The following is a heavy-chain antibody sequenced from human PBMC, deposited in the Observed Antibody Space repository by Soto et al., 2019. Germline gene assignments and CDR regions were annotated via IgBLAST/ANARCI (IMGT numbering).Heavy chain of an antibody. J-gene: IGHJ6*02. CDR2: ISYDGSNK. CDR1: GFTFSSYG. Sequence: PGGSLRLSSAAYGFTFSSYGMHCVRHSPGKGAAWVAVISYDGSNKYYADSVKGRFTISRDNSKNTLYLQMNSLRAEDTAVYYCAKDSGREYYDILTGYYNKNYGMDVWGQGTTVTVSS. D-gene: IGHD3-9*01. V-gene: IGHV3-30*18. CDR3: AKDSGREYYDILTGYYNKNYGMDV.